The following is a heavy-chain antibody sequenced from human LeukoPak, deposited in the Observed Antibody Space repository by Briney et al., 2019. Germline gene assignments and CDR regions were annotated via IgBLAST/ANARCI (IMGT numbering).Heavy chain of an antibody. D-gene: IGHD3-10*01. CDR2: INHSGST. Sequence: PSETLSLTCAVYGGSFSGYYWSWIRQPPGKGLEWIGEINHSGSTNYNPSLKSRVTISVDTSKNQFSLKLSSVTAADTAVYYCARSAIYYYGSGAQLDYWGQGTLSPSPQ. V-gene: IGHV4-34*01. CDR3: ARSAIYYYGSGAQLDY. J-gene: IGHJ4*02. CDR1: GGSFSGYY.